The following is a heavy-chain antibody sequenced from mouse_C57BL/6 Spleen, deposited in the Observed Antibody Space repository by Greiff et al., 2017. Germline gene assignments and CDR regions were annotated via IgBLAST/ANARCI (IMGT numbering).Heavy chain of an antibody. CDR2: INPSSGYT. Sequence: VQLQQSGAELARPGASVKMSCKASGYTFTSYTMHWVKQRPGQGLEWIGYINPSSGYTKYNQKFKDKATLTADKSSSTAYMQLSSLTSADSAVYYCARETPDYDGYWGQGTTLTVSS. J-gene: IGHJ2*01. CDR3: ARETPDYDGY. D-gene: IGHD2-4*01. CDR1: GYTFTSYT. V-gene: IGHV1-4*01.